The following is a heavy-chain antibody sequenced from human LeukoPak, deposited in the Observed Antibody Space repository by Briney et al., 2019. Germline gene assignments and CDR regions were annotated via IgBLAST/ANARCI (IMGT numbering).Heavy chain of an antibody. Sequence: SETLSLTCTVSGGSISSGDYYWSWIRQPPGKGLEWIGYIYYSGSTYYNSSLKSRVTISVDTSKNQFSLKLSSVTAADTAVYYCARASGEVVTAIDYWGQGTLVTVSS. V-gene: IGHV4-30-4*01. CDR2: IYYSGST. CDR3: ARASGEVVTAIDY. CDR1: GGSISSGDYY. J-gene: IGHJ4*02. D-gene: IGHD2-21*02.